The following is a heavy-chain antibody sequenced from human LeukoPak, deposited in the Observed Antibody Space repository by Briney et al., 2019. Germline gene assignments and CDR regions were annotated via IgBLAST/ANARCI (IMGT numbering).Heavy chain of an antibody. CDR3: ARSPPYYDFWSGYHPAYYYMDV. V-gene: IGHV3-30*01. CDR2: ISYDGSNK. CDR1: GFTFSNYE. D-gene: IGHD3-3*01. J-gene: IGHJ6*03. Sequence: PGGSLRLSCAASGFTFSNYEMNWVRQAPGKGLEWVAVISYDGSNKYYADSVKGRFTISRDNSKNTLYLQMNSLRAEDTAVYYCARSPPYYDFWSGYHPAYYYMDVWGKGTTVTVSS.